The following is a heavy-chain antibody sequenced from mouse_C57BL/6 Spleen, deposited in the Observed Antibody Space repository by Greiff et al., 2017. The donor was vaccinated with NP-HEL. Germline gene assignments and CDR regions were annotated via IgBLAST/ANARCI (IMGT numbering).Heavy chain of an antibody. J-gene: IGHJ4*01. CDR2: IDPEDGET. CDR1: GFNIKDYY. Sequence: EVKLQESGAELVKPGASVKLSCTASGFNIKDYYMHWVKQRTEQGLEWIGRIDPEDGETKYAPKFQGKATITADTSSNTAYLQLSSLTSEDTAVYYCARSPLLYYDYDGAMDYWGQGTSVTVSS. D-gene: IGHD2-4*01. V-gene: IGHV14-2*01. CDR3: ARSPLLYYDYDGAMDY.